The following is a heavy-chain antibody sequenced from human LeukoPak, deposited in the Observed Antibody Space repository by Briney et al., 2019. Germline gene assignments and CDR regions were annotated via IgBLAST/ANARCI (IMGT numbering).Heavy chain of an antibody. V-gene: IGHV4-59*01. CDR3: ARYDYGDCWFDP. CDR1: GGSMNNYY. D-gene: IGHD4-17*01. J-gene: IGHJ5*02. Sequence: EPSETLSLTCTVSGGSMNNYYWSWIRQAPGKGLEWIGYISDSGSTNYNPSLGSRVTISVDTSKNQFSLKLTSVTAADTALYYCARYDYGDCWFDPWGQGTLVTVSS. CDR2: ISDSGST.